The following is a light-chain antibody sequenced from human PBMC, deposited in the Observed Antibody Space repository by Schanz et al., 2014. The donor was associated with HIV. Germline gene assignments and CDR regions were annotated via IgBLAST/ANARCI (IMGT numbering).Light chain of an antibody. CDR3: QQYGSSPRT. CDR2: DAS. V-gene: IGKV3-20*01. Sequence: EIVLTQSPGTLSLSPGDRATLSCRASQSVSSSYLAWYQQKPGQSPRLLIYDASNRATGIPARFSGSGSGTDFTLTISRLEPEDFAVYYCQQYGSSPRTFGGGTKVEIK. CDR1: QSVSSSY. J-gene: IGKJ4*01.